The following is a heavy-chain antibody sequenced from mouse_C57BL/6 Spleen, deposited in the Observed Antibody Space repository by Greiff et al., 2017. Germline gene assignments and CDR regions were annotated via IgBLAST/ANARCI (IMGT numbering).Heavy chain of an antibody. V-gene: IGHV14-4*01. Sequence: VHVKQSGAELVRPGASVKLSCTASGFNIKDDYMHWVKQRPEQGLEWIGWIDPENGDTEYASKFQGKATITADTSSNTAYLQLSSLTSEDTAVYYCTTFPTRYFDYWGQGTTLTVSS. CDR3: TTFPTRYFDY. CDR1: GFNIKDDY. J-gene: IGHJ2*01. CDR2: IDPENGDT.